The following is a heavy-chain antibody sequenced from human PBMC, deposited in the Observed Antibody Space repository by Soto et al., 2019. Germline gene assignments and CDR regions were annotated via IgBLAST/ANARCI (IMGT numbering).Heavy chain of an antibody. V-gene: IGHV1-18*01. CDR3: ARAPPTSSIRARDSYSAMHV. CDR2: ISTYNGNT. Sequence: QVQLVQSGAEVKKPGASVKVSCKASGYSFITYGISWVRQAPGQGLEWMGWISTYNGNTKYAQKLQARVPMTTDTSTTTGHTEPRSLRSAATAVSYRARAPPTSSIRARDSYSAMHVWGPGTTFTVSS. CDR1: GYSFITYG. J-gene: IGHJ6*02. D-gene: IGHD6-6*01.